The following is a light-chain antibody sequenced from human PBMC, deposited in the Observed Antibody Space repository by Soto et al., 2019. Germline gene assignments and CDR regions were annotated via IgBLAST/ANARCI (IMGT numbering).Light chain of an antibody. V-gene: IGKV1-5*01. Sequence: DIQMTQSPSTLSASVGDRVTITCRASQSISSWLAWYQQKPGKAPKLLIYDASSLESGVPSRFSGSGSDTEFTLTISSLQPDDFATYYCQQYNSYSPWTFGQGTKVEVK. CDR3: QQYNSYSPWT. CDR1: QSISSW. J-gene: IGKJ1*01. CDR2: DAS.